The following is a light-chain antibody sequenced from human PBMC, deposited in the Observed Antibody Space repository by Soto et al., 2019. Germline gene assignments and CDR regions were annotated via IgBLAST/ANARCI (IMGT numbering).Light chain of an antibody. J-gene: IGKJ1*01. CDR2: AAS. CDR3: QQYGSSPVA. Sequence: EIVLTQSPGTLSLSPGERATLSCRASQSVRSSYLAWYQQKPGQAPRLLIYAASSRVTGIPDRFSGSGSGTDFTLTISRLEPEDFAVYYCQQYGSSPVAFGQGTKVEIK. V-gene: IGKV3-20*01. CDR1: QSVRSSY.